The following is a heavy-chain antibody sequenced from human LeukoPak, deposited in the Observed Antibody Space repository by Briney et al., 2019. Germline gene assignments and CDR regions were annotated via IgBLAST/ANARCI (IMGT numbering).Heavy chain of an antibody. D-gene: IGHD3-10*01. CDR3: ARAWFGEAVFDY. V-gene: IGHV3-21*01. CDR1: GFTFSSYS. CDR2: ISSSSSYI. Sequence: GGSLRLSCAASGFTFSSYSMNWVRQAPGKGLEWVSSISSSSSYIYYADSVKGRFTISRDNAKNSLYLQMNSLRAEDTAVYYCARAWFGEAVFDYWGQGTLVTVSP. J-gene: IGHJ4*02.